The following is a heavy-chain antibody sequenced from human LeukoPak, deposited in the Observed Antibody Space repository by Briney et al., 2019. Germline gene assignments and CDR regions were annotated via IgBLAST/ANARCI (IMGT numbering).Heavy chain of an antibody. CDR3: ARGSELARFDY. V-gene: IGHV1-69*02. J-gene: IGHJ4*02. CDR2: IIPILGIA. CDR1: GGTFSSYT. D-gene: IGHD1-26*01. Sequence: SVKVSCKASGGTFSSYTISWVRQAPGQGLEWVGRIIPILGIANYAQKFQGRVTITADKSTSTAYMELSSLRSEDTAVYYCARGSELARFDYWGQGTLVTVSS.